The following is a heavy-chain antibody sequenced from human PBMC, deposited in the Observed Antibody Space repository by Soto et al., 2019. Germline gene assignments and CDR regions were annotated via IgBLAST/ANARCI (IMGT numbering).Heavy chain of an antibody. D-gene: IGHD6-6*01. J-gene: IGHJ6*02. CDR3: ARGGGVAVRPHYYHYGMDV. CDR2: IYSDGST. CDR1: VFSVSNNY. Sequence: EVQLVESGGGLIQPGGSLRLSCVASVFSVSNNYMSWVRQAPGKGLEWVSVIYSDGSTYYADSVKGRFTISRDNSRNTVYLQTNSLRAEDTAVYYCARGGGVAVRPHYYHYGMDVWGQGTTVTVSS. V-gene: IGHV3-53*01.